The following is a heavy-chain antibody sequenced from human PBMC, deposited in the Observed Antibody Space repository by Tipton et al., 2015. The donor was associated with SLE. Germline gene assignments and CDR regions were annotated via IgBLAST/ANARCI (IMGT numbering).Heavy chain of an antibody. CDR1: GDSVSSNSAA. J-gene: IGHJ3*02. CDR2: TYYNSRWYN. CDR3: ARESTPATGAFDI. V-gene: IGHV6-1*01. Sequence: QVQLVQSGAEVKPSQTLSLTCGISGDSVSSNSAAWNWIRQSPSRGLEWLGRTYYNSRWYNDYALSVKSRITVTPDTSKNQFSLRLNFVTVEDTAIYYCARESTPATGAFDIWGQGTMVTVSS. D-gene: IGHD2-15*01.